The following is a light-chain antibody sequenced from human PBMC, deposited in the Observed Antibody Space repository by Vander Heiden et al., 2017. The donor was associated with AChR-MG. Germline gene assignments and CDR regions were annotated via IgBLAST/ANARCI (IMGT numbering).Light chain of an antibody. V-gene: IGKV4-1*01. CDR2: WAY. J-gene: IGKJ1*01. Sequence: DIVLTQSPGSLAVPLGERATINCKSSQSVLYSSNNKNYLAWYQQKPGQPPNLLIYWAYTRESGVPDRFSGKGSGTDFSLTISSLQAEDVAVYYCQQYYDSPWTVGQGTKVEIK. CDR1: QSVLYSSNNKNY. CDR3: QQYYDSPWT.